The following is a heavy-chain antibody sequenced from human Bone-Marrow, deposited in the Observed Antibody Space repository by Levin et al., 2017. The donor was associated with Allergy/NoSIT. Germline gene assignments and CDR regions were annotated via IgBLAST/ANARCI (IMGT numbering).Heavy chain of an antibody. V-gene: IGHV3-53*01. CDR3: AREVPDYGGSYFDY. CDR2: IYSGGST. D-gene: IGHD4-23*01. J-gene: IGHJ4*02. CDR1: GFTVSSNY. Sequence: PGGSLRLSCAASGFTVSSNYMSWVRQAPGKGLEWVSVIYSGGSTYYADSVKGRFTISRDNSKNTLYLQMNSLRAEDTAVYYCAREVPDYGGSYFDYWGQGTLVTVSS.